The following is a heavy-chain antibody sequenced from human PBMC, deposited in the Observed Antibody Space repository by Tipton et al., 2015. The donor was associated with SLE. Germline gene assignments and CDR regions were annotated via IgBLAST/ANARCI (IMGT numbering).Heavy chain of an antibody. CDR3: AKCEVVVPAANTY. D-gene: IGHD2-2*01. J-gene: IGHJ4*02. CDR2: ISGSGGST. CDR1: GFTFSSYA. Sequence: SLRLSCAASGFTFSSYAMSWVRQAPGKGLEWVSAISGSGGSTYYADSVKGRFTISRDNSKNTLYLQMNSLRAEDTAVYYCAKCEVVVPAANTYWGQGTLVTVSS. V-gene: IGHV3-23*01.